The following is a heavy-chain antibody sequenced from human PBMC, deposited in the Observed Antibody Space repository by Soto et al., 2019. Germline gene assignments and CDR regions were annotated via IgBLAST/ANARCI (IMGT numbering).Heavy chain of an antibody. J-gene: IGHJ4*02. Sequence: SETLSLTCAVYGGSFSGYYWSWIRQPPGKGLEWIGEINHSGSTNYNPSLKSRVTISVDTSKNQFSLKLSSVTAADTAVYYCARGRGTDPDVVGATGGVDYWGQGTLVTVSS. CDR1: GGSFSGYY. CDR3: ARGRGTDPDVVGATGGVDY. CDR2: INHSGST. V-gene: IGHV4-34*01. D-gene: IGHD1-26*01.